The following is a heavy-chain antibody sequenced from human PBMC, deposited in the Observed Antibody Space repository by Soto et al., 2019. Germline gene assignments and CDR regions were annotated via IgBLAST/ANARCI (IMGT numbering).Heavy chain of an antibody. D-gene: IGHD6-19*01. V-gene: IGHV4-31*03. J-gene: IGHJ4*02. CDR1: GGSISSGGYY. CDR3: ARSGIAVAGRVGEFDY. CDR2: IYYSGST. Sequence: QVQLQESGPGLVKPSQTLSLTCTVSGGSISSGGYYWSWIRQHPGKGLEWIGYIYYSGSTYYNPSLKSRVNISVDTSKNQFSLKLSSVTVADTAVYYCARSGIAVAGRVGEFDYWGQGTLVTVST.